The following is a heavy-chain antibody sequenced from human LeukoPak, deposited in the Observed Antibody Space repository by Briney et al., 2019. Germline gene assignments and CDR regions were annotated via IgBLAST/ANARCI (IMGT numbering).Heavy chain of an antibody. V-gene: IGHV4-34*01. CDR1: GGSFSGYY. CDR2: INHSGST. Sequence: PSETLSLTCAVYGGSFSGYYWSWIRRPPGKGLEWIGEINHSGSTNYNPSLKSRVTISVDTSKNQFSLKLSSVTAADTAVYYCARLGVPAAMSWSAGYFDYWGQGTLVTVSS. J-gene: IGHJ4*02. CDR3: ARLGVPAAMSWSAGYFDY. D-gene: IGHD2-2*01.